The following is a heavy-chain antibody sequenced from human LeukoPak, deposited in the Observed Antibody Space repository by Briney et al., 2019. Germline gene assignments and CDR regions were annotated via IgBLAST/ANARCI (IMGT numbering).Heavy chain of an antibody. CDR1: GGSFSGYY. CDR3: ASGYFGEQQLTRTLNWFDP. V-gene: IGHV4-34*01. CDR2: INHSGST. J-gene: IGHJ5*02. Sequence: SETLSLTCAVYGGSFSGYYWSWIRQPPGKGLEWIGEINHSGSTNYNPSLKSRVTISADTSKNQFSLKLSSVTAADTAVYYCASGYFGEQQLTRTLNWFDPWGQGTLVTVSS. D-gene: IGHD6-13*01.